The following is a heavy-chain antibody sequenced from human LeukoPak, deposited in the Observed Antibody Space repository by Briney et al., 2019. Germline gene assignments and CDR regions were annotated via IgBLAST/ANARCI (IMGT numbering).Heavy chain of an antibody. Sequence: PGGSLILSCAASGFTFDDYAMHWVRQAPGKGLEWVSGINWNSARVGYADSVRGRFTISRDNAKNTLYLQMNSLRAEDTAVYYCARDKFVSDYWGQGTLVTVSS. V-gene: IGHV3-9*01. CDR1: GFTFDDYA. CDR3: ARDKFVSDY. CDR2: INWNSARV. J-gene: IGHJ4*02.